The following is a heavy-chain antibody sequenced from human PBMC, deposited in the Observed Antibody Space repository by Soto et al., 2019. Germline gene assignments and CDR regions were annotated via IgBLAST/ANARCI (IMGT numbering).Heavy chain of an antibody. V-gene: IGHV5-51*01. CDR1: GCTFTSYW. J-gene: IGHJ5*02. CDR3: MRQLGVDADNWFHP. CDR2: IYPGDSDT. Sequence: GESLKISCVASGCTFTSYWIGWVRQMPGKGLEWMGIIYPGDSDTRYSPSFRGQVTISADKSITTAYLQWSSLKASDTAMYYCMRQLGVDADNWFHPWGQGTLVTVSS. D-gene: IGHD2-8*01.